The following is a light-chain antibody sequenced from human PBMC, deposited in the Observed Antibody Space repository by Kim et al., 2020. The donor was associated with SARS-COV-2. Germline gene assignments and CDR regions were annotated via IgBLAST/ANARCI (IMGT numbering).Light chain of an antibody. V-gene: IGLV3-25*03. CDR2: KDS. Sequence: SYELTQPPSVSVSPGQTARITCSGDALPKQYAYWYQQKPGQAPVLVIYKDSERPSGIPERFSGSSSGTTVTLTISGAQAEDEADYYCQSADSSGTFVVVG. CDR3: QSADSSGTFVV. CDR1: ALPKQY. J-gene: IGLJ2*01.